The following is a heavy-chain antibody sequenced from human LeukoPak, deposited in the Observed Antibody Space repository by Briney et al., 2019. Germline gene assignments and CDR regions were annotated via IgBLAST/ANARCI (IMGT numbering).Heavy chain of an antibody. J-gene: IGHJ6*02. CDR1: GFTFSNYW. CDR3: ARVASSSVTHYYYYGMDV. CDR2: INERATII. Sequence: PGGSLRLSCAASGFTFSNYWMRWVRQAPGKGLEWVSRINERATIISYADSVKGRFTISRENARNTLYLQMNSLRHDDTAVYYCARVASSSVTHYYYYGMDVWGPGTTVSVSS. D-gene: IGHD4-17*01. V-gene: IGHV3-74*01.